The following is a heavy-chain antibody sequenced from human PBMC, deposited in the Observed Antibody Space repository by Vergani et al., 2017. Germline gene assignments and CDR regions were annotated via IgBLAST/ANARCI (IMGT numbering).Heavy chain of an antibody. CDR3: ARAKRYSSAFHY. J-gene: IGHJ4*02. V-gene: IGHV1-8*01. Sequence: VQLVQSGAEVKKPGASVKVSCKASGYTFTSHDINWVRQATGQGLEWMGWMNPNSGNTGYAQKFQGRVTMTRDTSISTAYMELSSLRSEDTAVYYCARAKRYSSAFHYWGQGTLVTVSS. CDR1: GYTFTSHD. CDR2: MNPNSGNT. D-gene: IGHD6-25*01.